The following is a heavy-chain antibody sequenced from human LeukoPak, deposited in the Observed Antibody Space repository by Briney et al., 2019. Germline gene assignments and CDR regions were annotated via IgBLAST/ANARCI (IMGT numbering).Heavy chain of an antibody. CDR1: GFIFSSYA. Sequence: GGSLRLSCAASGFIFSSYAMSWVRQAPGKGLEWVSGISGSGGSTYYADSVKGRFTISRDNSKKTLYLQMNSLRAEDTAVYYCAKASRNGSGSYYAEYWGQGTLVTVSS. V-gene: IGHV3-23*01. CDR3: AKASRNGSGSYYAEY. J-gene: IGHJ4*02. CDR2: ISGSGGST. D-gene: IGHD3-10*01.